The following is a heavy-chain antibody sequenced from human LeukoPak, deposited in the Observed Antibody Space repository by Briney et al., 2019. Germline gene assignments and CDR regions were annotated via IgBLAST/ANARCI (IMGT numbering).Heavy chain of an antibody. CDR1: GFTFSSYA. V-gene: IGHV3-23*01. CDR2: ISGSGDST. CDR3: AKTRPLDSSSWSHGDY. J-gene: IGHJ4*02. Sequence: PGGPLRLSCAASGFTFSSYAMHWVRQAPGKGLEWVSAISGSGDSTYYGDSVKGRFTISRDNSKNTLYLQMNSLRAEDTAVYYCAKTRPLDSSSWSHGDYWGQGTLVTVSS. D-gene: IGHD6-13*01.